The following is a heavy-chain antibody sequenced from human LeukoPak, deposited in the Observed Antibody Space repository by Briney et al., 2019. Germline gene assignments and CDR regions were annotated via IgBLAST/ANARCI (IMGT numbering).Heavy chain of an antibody. CDR1: GGSISSSSYY. D-gene: IGHD4-17*01. Sequence: SETLSLTCTVSGGSISSSSYYWGWIRQPPGKGLEWIGSIYYSGSTYYNPSLKSRVTISVDTSKNQFSLKLSSVTAADTAVYYCARHEGYGDYRIDYWGQGTLVAVSS. J-gene: IGHJ4*02. CDR3: ARHEGYGDYRIDY. V-gene: IGHV4-39*01. CDR2: IYYSGST.